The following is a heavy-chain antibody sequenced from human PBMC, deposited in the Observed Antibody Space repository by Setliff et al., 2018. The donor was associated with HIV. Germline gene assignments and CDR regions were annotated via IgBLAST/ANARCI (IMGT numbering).Heavy chain of an antibody. D-gene: IGHD3-16*01. CDR3: ARAYPWGYVDYYYMDV. CDR1: GYTFTSYG. Sequence: RASVKVSCKASGYTFTSYGITWVRQAPGQGLEWMGWISGYNGNTDYAQNLQGRVTMTTDTSTSTAYMELRSLRSDDTAVYYCARAYPWGYVDYYYMDVWGKGTTVTVS. V-gene: IGHV1-18*01. CDR2: ISGYNGNT. J-gene: IGHJ6*03.